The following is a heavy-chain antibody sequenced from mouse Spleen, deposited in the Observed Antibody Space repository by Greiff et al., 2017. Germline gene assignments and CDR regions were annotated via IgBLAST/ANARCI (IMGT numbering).Heavy chain of an antibody. CDR2: IYYSGFI. Sequence: EVKLQESGPGLVKPSQTVFLTCTVTGISITSGNYRWSWIRQFPGNKLEWIGYIYYSGFITYNPSLTSRTTITRDTPKNQFFLEMNSLTAEDTAAYYCARDELGRGYFDYWGQGTTLTVSS. CDR3: ARDELGRGYFDY. D-gene: IGHD4-1*01. J-gene: IGHJ2*01. V-gene: IGHV3-5*01. CDR1: GISITSGNYR.